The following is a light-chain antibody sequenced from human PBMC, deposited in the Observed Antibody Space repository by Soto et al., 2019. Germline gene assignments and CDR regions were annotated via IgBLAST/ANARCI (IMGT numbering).Light chain of an antibody. Sequence: SALTQPASVSGSPGQSIAISCTGTSSDVGGYNYVSWYQQLPGKAPKLLISEVSNRPSGVSHRFSGSKSGNTASLTISGLQAEDEADYYCSSYRTGGPVVFGTGTKVTV. CDR2: EVS. CDR3: SSYRTGGPVV. CDR1: SSDVGGYNY. V-gene: IGLV2-14*01. J-gene: IGLJ1*01.